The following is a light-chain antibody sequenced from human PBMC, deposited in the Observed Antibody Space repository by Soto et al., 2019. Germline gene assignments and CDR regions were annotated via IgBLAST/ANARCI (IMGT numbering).Light chain of an antibody. CDR3: QSYDSSLTLRV. Sequence: QSVLTQPPSVSGAPGQRVTISCTGSSSNIGAGYDVHWYQQLPGTAPKLLIYGNSNRPSGVPDRFSGSKSGTSASLAITGLQADDEADYSCQSYDSSLTLRVFGPGTKPTVL. J-gene: IGLJ1*01. CDR1: SSNIGAGYD. V-gene: IGLV1-40*01. CDR2: GNS.